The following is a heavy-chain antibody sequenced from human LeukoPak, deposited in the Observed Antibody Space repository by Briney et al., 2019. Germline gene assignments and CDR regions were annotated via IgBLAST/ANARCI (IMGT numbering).Heavy chain of an antibody. CDR1: GGSISSGGHS. V-gene: IGHV4-30-2*01. CDR3: ARLSMAYCGGDCQPYFDY. D-gene: IGHD2-21*02. Sequence: PSETLSLTCAVSGGSISSGGHSWSWIRQPPGKGLEWIGYIYHSGSTYYNPSLKSRVTISVDRSKNQFSLKLSSVTAADTAVYYCARLSMAYCGGDCQPYFDYWGQGTLVTVSS. CDR2: IYHSGST. J-gene: IGHJ4*02.